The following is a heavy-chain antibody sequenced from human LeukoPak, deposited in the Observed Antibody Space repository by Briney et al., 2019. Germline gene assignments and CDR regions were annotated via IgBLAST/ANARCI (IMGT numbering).Heavy chain of an antibody. D-gene: IGHD4-17*01. CDR1: GFTFSSYA. CDR3: ARAPTVTTNIDY. J-gene: IGHJ4*02. V-gene: IGHV3-30-3*01. Sequence: GGSLRLSCAASGFTFSSYAMHWVRQAPGEGLEWVAVISYDGSNKYYADSVKGRFTISRDNSENTLYLQMNSLRAEDTAVYYCARAPTVTTNIDYWGQGTLVTVSS. CDR2: ISYDGSNK.